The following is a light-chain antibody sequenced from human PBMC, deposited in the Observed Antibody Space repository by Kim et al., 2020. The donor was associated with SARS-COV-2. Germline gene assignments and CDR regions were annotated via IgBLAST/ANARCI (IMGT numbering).Light chain of an antibody. V-gene: IGLV2-14*03. CDR2: DVN. Sequence: GQSITISCSRRNNDIGCYEFVSWYQQHPGKDPKLLIYDVNHRPSGVSNRFSGSKSGITASLTISGLQAEDEADYYCNSYTSRSTYVFGTGTKVTVL. J-gene: IGLJ1*01. CDR1: NNDIGCYEF. CDR3: NSYTSRSTYV.